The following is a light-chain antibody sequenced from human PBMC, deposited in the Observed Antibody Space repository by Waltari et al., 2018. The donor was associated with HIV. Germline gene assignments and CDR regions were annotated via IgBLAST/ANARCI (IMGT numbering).Light chain of an antibody. CDR3: QSADSSGTYWV. CDR1: ALPKQY. CDR2: KDS. V-gene: IGLV3-25*03. Sequence: SYELTQPPSVSVSPGQTARITCSGDALPKQYAYWYQQKLGQAPVLVIYKDSERPSGIPERFSGSSSGTTATLIISGVQAEDEADYYCQSADSSGTYWVFGGGTKLTVL. J-gene: IGLJ3*02.